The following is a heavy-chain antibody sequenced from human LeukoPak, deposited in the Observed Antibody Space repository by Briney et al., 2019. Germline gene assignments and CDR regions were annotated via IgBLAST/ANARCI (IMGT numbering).Heavy chain of an antibody. CDR1: GGSFSGYY. Sequence: SETLSLTCAVYGGSFSGYYWSWIRQPPGKGLEWIGEINHSGSTNYNPSLKSRVTISVDTSKNQFSLKLSSVTAADTAVYYCARRQLLWFGELHTSFDYWGQGTLVTVSS. V-gene: IGHV4-34*01. CDR2: INHSGST. D-gene: IGHD3-10*01. J-gene: IGHJ4*02. CDR3: ARRQLLWFGELHTSFDY.